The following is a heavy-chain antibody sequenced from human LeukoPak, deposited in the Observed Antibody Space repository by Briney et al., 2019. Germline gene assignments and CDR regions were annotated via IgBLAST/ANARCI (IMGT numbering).Heavy chain of an antibody. CDR1: GGSINNYY. J-gene: IGHJ5*02. V-gene: IGHV4-59*12. CDR2: IHYSGST. Sequence: SETLSLTCSVSGGSINNYYWSWIRQPPGKELEWIGCIHYSGSTNYNPSLKSRVTISVDTSKKQFSLRLSSVTAADTAVYYCARDQNWFDPWGQGTLVTVSS. CDR3: ARDQNWFDP.